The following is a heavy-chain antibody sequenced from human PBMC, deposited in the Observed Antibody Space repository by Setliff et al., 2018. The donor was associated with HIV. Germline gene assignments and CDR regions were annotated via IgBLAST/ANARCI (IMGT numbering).Heavy chain of an antibody. CDR3: SRFSTRDTFDV. V-gene: IGHV1-3*03. D-gene: IGHD2-2*01. CDR1: GFTFNNYV. CDR2: INIYNGYI. J-gene: IGHJ3*01. Sequence: ASVKVSCKASGFTFNNYVIHWVRQAPGQRLEWMGWINIYNGYIKYSEEFQARVTMARDTFANTAYMELSGLRSEDTAVYYCSRFSTRDTFDVWGQGTTVTV.